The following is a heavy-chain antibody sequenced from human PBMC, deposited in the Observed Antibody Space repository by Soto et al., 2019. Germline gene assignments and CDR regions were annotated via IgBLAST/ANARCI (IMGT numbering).Heavy chain of an antibody. CDR1: GFTFSSYA. CDR3: ARDPGYSGYD. CDR2: ISSSSGAI. J-gene: IGHJ4*02. Sequence: EVQLVESGGGLVQPGGSLRLSCAASGFTFSSYAMSWVRQAPGKGMEWVSYISSSSGAIYYAASVKGRFTISRDNAKNSLYLQMNSLRAEDTAVYYCARDPGYSGYDWGQGTLVTVSS. D-gene: IGHD5-12*01. V-gene: IGHV3-48*01.